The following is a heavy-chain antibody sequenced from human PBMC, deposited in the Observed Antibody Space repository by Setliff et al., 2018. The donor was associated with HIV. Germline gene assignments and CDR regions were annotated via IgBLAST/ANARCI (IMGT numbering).Heavy chain of an antibody. D-gene: IGHD6-13*01. J-gene: IGHJ4*02. CDR1: GFSFSRYW. Sequence: GGSLRLSCAASGFSFSRYWLSWVRQAPGKGLEWVANTNQGGSEKYYADSVKGRFTISRDNTKNSLYLQMNSLRAEDTAVYYCARGGDRQQLVLIDYWGQGTLVTVSS. V-gene: IGHV3-7*03. CDR3: ARGGDRQQLVLIDY. CDR2: TNQGGSEK.